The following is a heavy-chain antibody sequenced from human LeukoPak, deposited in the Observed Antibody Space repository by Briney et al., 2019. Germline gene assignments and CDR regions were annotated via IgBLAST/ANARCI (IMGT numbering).Heavy chain of an antibody. Sequence: PSETLSLTCTVSGGSISSYYWSWIRQPPGKGLEWIGYIYYSGSTNYNPSLKSRVTISVDTSKNQLSLKLSSVTAADTAVYYCARLPGILYYYYGMDVWGQGTTVTVSS. CDR1: GGSISSYY. CDR2: IYYSGST. J-gene: IGHJ6*02. V-gene: IGHV4-59*01. D-gene: IGHD5-18*01. CDR3: ARLPGILYYYYGMDV.